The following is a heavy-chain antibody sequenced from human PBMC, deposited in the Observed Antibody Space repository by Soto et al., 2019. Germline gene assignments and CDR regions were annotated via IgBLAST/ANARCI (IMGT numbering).Heavy chain of an antibody. D-gene: IGHD6-13*01. CDR2: ISGSGGST. V-gene: IGHV3-23*01. Sequence: EVQLLESGGGLVQPGGSLRLSCAASGFTFSNYAVTWVRQAPGKGLEWVSTISGSGGSTYYAESVKGRFTISRDNSKNTLYLQMHSLRAEDTAVYYCAKDHGSSWYEIDYWGQGTLVTVSS. CDR3: AKDHGSSWYEIDY. J-gene: IGHJ4*02. CDR1: GFTFSNYA.